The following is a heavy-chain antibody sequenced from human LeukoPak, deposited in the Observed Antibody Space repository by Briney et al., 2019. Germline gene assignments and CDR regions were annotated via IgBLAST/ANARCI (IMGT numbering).Heavy chain of an antibody. D-gene: IGHD5-18*01. CDR1: GGTFSSYA. V-gene: IGHV1-69*01. CDR3: ANYSMVTGYFDY. Sequence: SVKVSCKASGGTFSSYAISWVRQAPGQGLEWMGGIIPIFGTANYAQKFQGRVTITADESTSTAYMKLSSLRSEDTAVYYCANYSMVTGYFDYWGQGTLVTVSS. J-gene: IGHJ4*02. CDR2: IIPIFGTA.